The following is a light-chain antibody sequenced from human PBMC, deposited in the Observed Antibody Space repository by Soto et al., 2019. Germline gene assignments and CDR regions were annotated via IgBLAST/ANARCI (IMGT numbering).Light chain of an antibody. CDR1: SSDVGGYNY. CDR2: EVS. CDR3: CSYTRSTTLV. J-gene: IGLJ3*02. V-gene: IGLV2-14*01. Sequence: QSALTQPASVSGSPGQSITISCTGTSSDVGGYNYVSWYQQHPGKAPKVMIYEVSNRPSGVSNRFSGSKSGNTASLTISGLQAEDEADYYCCSYTRSTTLVFGGGTKLTVL.